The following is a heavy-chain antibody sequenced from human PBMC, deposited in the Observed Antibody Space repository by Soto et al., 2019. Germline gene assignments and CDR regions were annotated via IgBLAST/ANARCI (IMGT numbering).Heavy chain of an antibody. Sequence: QVQLVQSGAEVKKPGASVKVSCKASGYTFTSYGISWVRQAPEQGLEWMGWISPFNGNTNYAQKLQGRVTMTTDTSTSTAYMELRSLRSDDTAVFYCARDLNQWELRLGVYWGQGTLVTVSS. D-gene: IGHD1-26*01. V-gene: IGHV1-18*04. CDR3: ARDLNQWELRLGVY. CDR1: GYTFTSYG. J-gene: IGHJ4*02. CDR2: ISPFNGNT.